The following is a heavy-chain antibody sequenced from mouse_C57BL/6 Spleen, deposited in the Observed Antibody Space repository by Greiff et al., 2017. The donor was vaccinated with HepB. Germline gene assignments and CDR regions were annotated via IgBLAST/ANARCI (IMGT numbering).Heavy chain of an antibody. D-gene: IGHD2-2*01. CDR2: IWSGGST. CDR3: ARKAGFFYAMDY. CDR1: GFSLTSYG. J-gene: IGHJ4*01. V-gene: IGHV2-2*01. Sequence: VQLVESGPGLVQPSQSLSITCTVSGFSLTSYGVHWVRQSPGKGLEWLGVIWSGGSTYYNAAFISRLSISKDNSKSQVFFKMNSLQADDTAIYYCARKAGFFYAMDYWGQGTSVTVSS.